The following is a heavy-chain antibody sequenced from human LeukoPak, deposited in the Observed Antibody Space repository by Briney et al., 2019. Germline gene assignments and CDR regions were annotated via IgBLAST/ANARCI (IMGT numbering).Heavy chain of an antibody. D-gene: IGHD6-19*01. CDR2: INHSGST. CDR1: GGSFSGYY. J-gene: IGHJ4*02. CDR3: ARDSSGWFRKGFDY. Sequence: SETLSLTCAVSGGSFSGYYWSWIRQPPGKGLEWIGEINHSGSTNYNPSLKSRVTISVDTSKNRFSLKLSSVTAADTAVYYCARDSSGWFRKGFDYWGQGTLVTVSS. V-gene: IGHV4-34*01.